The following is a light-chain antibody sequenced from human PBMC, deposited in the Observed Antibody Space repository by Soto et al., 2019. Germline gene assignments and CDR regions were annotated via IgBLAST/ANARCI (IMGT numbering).Light chain of an antibody. V-gene: IGKV3-20*01. CDR2: GSS. CDR3: QQYGSSPPYT. J-gene: IGKJ2*01. Sequence: EIEMTQSPATLSVSPGERATLSCRASQTVSNNYLAWYQQKPGQAPRLLIFGSSDRATGIPDRFSGSGSGTDFTLTISRLEPEDFAVYYCQQYGSSPPYTFGQGTKLEIK. CDR1: QTVSNNY.